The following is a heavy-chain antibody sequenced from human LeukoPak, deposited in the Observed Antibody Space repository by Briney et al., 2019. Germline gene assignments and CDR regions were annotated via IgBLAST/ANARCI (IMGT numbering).Heavy chain of an antibody. V-gene: IGHV3-21*01. CDR3: ARGVDIVATIDY. CDR1: GFTFSRYS. J-gene: IGHJ4*02. Sequence: GGSLRLSCAASGFTFSRYSMNWVRQAPGKGLEWVSSISSSSSYIYYADSVKGRFTISRGNAKNSLYLQMNSLRAEDTAVYYCARGVDIVATIDYWGQGTLVTVSS. CDR2: ISSSSSYI. D-gene: IGHD5-12*01.